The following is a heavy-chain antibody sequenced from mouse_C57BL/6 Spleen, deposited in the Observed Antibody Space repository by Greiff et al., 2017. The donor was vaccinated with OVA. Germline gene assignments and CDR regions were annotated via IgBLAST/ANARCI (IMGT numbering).Heavy chain of an antibody. CDR3: ARWYGIYAMDY. CDR1: GYTFTSYG. Sequence: VQLQESGAELARPGASVKLSCKASGYTFTSYGISWVKQRTGQGLEWIGEIYPRSGNTYYNEKFKGKATLTADKSSSTAYMELRSLTSEDSAVYFCARWYGIYAMDYWGQGTSVTVSS. D-gene: IGHD2-10*02. V-gene: IGHV1-81*01. J-gene: IGHJ4*01. CDR2: IYPRSGNT.